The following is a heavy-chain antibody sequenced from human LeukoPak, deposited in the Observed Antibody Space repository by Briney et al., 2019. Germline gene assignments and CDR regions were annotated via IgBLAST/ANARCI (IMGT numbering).Heavy chain of an antibody. J-gene: IGHJ4*02. CDR2: IYYSGST. V-gene: IGHV4-31*03. CDR1: GGSISSGGYY. Sequence: SETLSLTCTVSGGSISSGGYYWSWIRQHPGKGLEWIGYIYYSGSTYYNPSLKSRVTISVDTSKNQFSLKLSSVTAADTAVYYCARVGATTEGASYYFDYWGQGTLVTVSS. CDR3: ARVGATTEGASYYFDY. D-gene: IGHD1-26*01.